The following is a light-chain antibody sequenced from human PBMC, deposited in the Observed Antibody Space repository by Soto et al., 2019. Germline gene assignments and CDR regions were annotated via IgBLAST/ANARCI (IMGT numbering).Light chain of an antibody. CDR3: QHYNSYSEA. J-gene: IGKJ1*01. Sequence: DIQMTQSPSTLSASVGDRVTITCRASQTISSWLAWYQQKPGKAPKLLIYKASTLKSRVPSRFSGSGSGTEFTLTISSLQPDDFATYYCQHYNSYSEAFGQGTRWIS. V-gene: IGKV1-5*03. CDR2: KAS. CDR1: QTISSW.